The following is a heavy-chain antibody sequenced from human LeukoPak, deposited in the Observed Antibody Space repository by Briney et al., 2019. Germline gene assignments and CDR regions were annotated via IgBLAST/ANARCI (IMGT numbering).Heavy chain of an antibody. Sequence: SQTLSLTCAVSGGSISRGGYSWSWIRQPPGKGLEWIGYFYYSGSTYYNPSLKSRVTISLDTSKNQLSLKLSSVTAADTAVYYCARGGLRSPMYFDYWGQGTLVTVSS. V-gene: IGHV4-30-4*07. CDR3: ARGGLRSPMYFDY. D-gene: IGHD5/OR15-5a*01. CDR1: GGSISRGGYS. CDR2: FYYSGST. J-gene: IGHJ4*02.